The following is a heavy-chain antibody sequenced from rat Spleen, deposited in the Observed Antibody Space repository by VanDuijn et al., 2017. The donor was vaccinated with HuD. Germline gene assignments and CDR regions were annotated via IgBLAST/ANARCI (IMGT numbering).Heavy chain of an antibody. D-gene: IGHD1-1*01. CDR2: LSFDGSGT. J-gene: IGHJ2*01. CDR1: GLTFNNYW. V-gene: IGHV5-29*01. Sequence: EVQLVESGGGLVQPGGSLRLSCVASGLTFNNYWMTWIRQAPTKGLEWVATLSFDGSGTYYRDSMKGRFTISRDNAKTTLYLQMDSLWSEDTATYYCATGGTTVGDYWGQGVMVTVSP. CDR3: ATGGTTVGDY.